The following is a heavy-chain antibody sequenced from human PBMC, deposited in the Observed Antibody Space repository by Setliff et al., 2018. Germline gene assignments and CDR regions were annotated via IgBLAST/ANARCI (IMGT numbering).Heavy chain of an antibody. D-gene: IGHD6-13*01. V-gene: IGHV3-48*01. CDR3: ASAGHSGSWFPFDAFHI. CDR2: INSRSSTI. J-gene: IGHJ3*02. CDR1: GFTFSSYN. Sequence: PGGSLRLSCAASGFTFSSYNMDWVRQAPGKGLEWVSYINSRSSTIFYADSVKGRFTISRNNAKNSLYLQMNSLRAEDTAVYCCASAGHSGSWFPFDAFHIWGQGTMVTVSS.